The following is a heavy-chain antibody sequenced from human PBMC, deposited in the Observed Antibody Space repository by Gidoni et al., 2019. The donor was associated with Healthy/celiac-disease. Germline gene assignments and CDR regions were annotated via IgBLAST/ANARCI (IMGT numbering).Heavy chain of an antibody. CDR1: GFTFSSYA. V-gene: IGHV3-30-3*01. CDR3: ARDGGSYFGGAFDI. Sequence: QVQLVESGGGVVQPGRSLRLSCAASGFTFSSYAMHWVRQAPGKGLECVAVISYDGSNKYYADSVKGRFTISRDNSKNTLYLQMNSLRAEDTAVYYCARDGGSYFGGAFDIWGQGTMVTVSS. CDR2: ISYDGSNK. J-gene: IGHJ3*02. D-gene: IGHD1-26*01.